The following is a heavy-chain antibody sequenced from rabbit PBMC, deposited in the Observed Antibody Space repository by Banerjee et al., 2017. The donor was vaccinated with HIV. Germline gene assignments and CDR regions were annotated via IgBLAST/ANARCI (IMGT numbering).Heavy chain of an antibody. CDR3: ARDLAGVIGWNFNL. CDR1: GFSFSNNTV. CDR2: IRIDCSEST. Sequence: QEQLEESGGDLVKPGASLTLSCTASGFSFSNNTVMCWVRQAPGKGPEWSACIRIDCSESTCYASWAKGRFTISKTSSTTVTLQMTSLTAADTATYFCARDLAGVIGWNFNLWGQGTLVTVS. V-gene: IGHV1S45*01. D-gene: IGHD4-1*01. J-gene: IGHJ4*01.